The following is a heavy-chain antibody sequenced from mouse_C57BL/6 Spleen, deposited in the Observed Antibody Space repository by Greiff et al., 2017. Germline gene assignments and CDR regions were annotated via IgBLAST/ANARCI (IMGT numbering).Heavy chain of an antibody. D-gene: IGHD2-4*01. CDR3: ARKLGLRGYAMDY. Sequence: VQLQQPGAELVRPGSSVKLSCKASGYTFTSYWMHWVKQRPIQGLEWIGNIDPSDSETNYNQKFKDKATLTVDKSSSTAYMQLSSLTSEDSAVYYCARKLGLRGYAMDYWGQGTSVTVSS. CDR2: IDPSDSET. V-gene: IGHV1-52*01. CDR1: GYTFTSYW. J-gene: IGHJ4*01.